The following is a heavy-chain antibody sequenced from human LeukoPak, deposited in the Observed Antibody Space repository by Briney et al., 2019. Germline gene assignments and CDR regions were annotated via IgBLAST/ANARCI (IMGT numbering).Heavy chain of an antibody. V-gene: IGHV4-39*01. J-gene: IGHJ4*02. CDR2: IYYSGSA. Sequence: SETLSLTCTVSGASISGSSHYWGWIRQPPGKGLEWIENIYYSGSAFYNPSLKSRVTISVDTSKNRFSLKLSSVTAADTAVYYCARLCSSTTCYTYWGQGTLVTVST. CDR1: GASISGSSHY. D-gene: IGHD2-2*02. CDR3: ARLCSSTTCYTY.